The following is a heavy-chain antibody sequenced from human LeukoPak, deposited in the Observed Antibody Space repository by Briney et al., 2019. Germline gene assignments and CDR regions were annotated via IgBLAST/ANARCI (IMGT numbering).Heavy chain of an antibody. CDR2: ISSDSSFT. D-gene: IGHD1-26*01. CDR3: ASSGSYKYFQH. CDR1: GFIFSYYY. J-gene: IGHJ1*01. V-gene: IGHV3-11*06. Sequence: PGGSLRLSCAASGFIFSYYYMTWIRQAPGKGLEWVSYISSDSSFTNYADSVKGRFTISRDNAKNSLYLQMESLRIEDMAVYYCASSGSYKYFQHWGQGTLVTVSS.